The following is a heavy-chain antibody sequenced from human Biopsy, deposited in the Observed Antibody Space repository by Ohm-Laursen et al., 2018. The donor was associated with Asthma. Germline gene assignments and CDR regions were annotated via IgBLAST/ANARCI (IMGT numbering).Heavy chain of an antibody. CDR2: IWYDGRKK. D-gene: IGHD6-6*01. CDR3: ARRIAARGGMGV. V-gene: IGHV3-33*01. Sequence: SLRLSCAASGITFSTYGMHWVRQAPGKGLEWVSFIWYDGRKKTYADSVKGRFTISRDNSKNTLYLQMNSLRAEDTAVYYCARRIAARGGMGVWGQGTTVTVSS. J-gene: IGHJ6*02. CDR1: GITFSTYG.